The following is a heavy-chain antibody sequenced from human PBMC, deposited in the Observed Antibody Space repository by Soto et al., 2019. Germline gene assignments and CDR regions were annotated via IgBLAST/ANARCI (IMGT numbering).Heavy chain of an antibody. Sequence: WETLSLTCTVSGGSISSYYWSWIRQPPGKGLEWIGYIYYSGSTNYNPSLKSRVTISVDTSKNQFSLKLSSVTAADTAVYYCARGRNFDYWGQGTLVTVSS. CDR1: GGSISSYY. J-gene: IGHJ4*02. CDR2: IYYSGST. CDR3: ARGRNFDY. V-gene: IGHV4-59*01.